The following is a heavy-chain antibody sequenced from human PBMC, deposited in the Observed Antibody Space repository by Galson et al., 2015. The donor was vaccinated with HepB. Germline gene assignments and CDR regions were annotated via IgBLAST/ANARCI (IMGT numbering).Heavy chain of an antibody. V-gene: IGHV3-30*18. CDR1: GFTFSSYG. J-gene: IGHJ4*02. Sequence: SLRLSCAASGFTFSSYGMHWVRQAPGKGLEWVAVISYDGSNKYYADSVKGRFTISRDNSKNTLYLQMNSLRAEDTAVYYCANTYCYDSSGYRPASFDYWGQGTLVTVSS. D-gene: IGHD3-22*01. CDR2: ISYDGSNK. CDR3: ANTYCYDSSGYRPASFDY.